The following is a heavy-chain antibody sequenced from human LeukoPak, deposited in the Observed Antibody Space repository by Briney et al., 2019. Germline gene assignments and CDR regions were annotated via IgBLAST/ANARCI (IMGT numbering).Heavy chain of an antibody. Sequence: SVKVSCKASGGTFSSYAISWVRQAPGQGLEWMGGIIPIFGTANYAQKFQGRVTITADESTSTAYMEPSSLRSEDTAVYYCARAIGGYSYSSNWFDPWGQGTLVTVSS. CDR3: ARAIGGYSYSSNWFDP. J-gene: IGHJ5*02. V-gene: IGHV1-69*13. D-gene: IGHD5-18*01. CDR2: IIPIFGTA. CDR1: GGTFSSYA.